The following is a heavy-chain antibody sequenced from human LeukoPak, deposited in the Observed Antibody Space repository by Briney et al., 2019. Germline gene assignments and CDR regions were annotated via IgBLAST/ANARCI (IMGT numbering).Heavy chain of an antibody. J-gene: IGHJ4*02. CDR1: GFTFSDYW. D-gene: IGHD5-12*01. Sequence: GGSLRLSCAASGFTFSDYWMTWVRQAPGSGLEWVANIKEDGSETYYLDSVKGRFTISRDDANNSLSLQMNSLRAEDTAVYYRARASAPDRVATTAVDNWGQGTLVTVS. CDR3: ARASAPDRVATTAVDN. V-gene: IGHV3-7*04. CDR2: IKEDGSET.